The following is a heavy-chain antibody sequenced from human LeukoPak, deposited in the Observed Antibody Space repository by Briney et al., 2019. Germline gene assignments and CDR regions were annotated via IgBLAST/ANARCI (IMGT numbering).Heavy chain of an antibody. CDR3: ARQVYASEAFDY. Sequence: PGGSLRLSCAASGFTFSSYWMSWVRQSPGKGLEWVANIKQDGSEKYYVDFVKGRFTISRDNAKNSLYLQMNSLRAEDTTVYYCARQVYASEAFDYWGQGTLVTVSS. V-gene: IGHV3-7*01. D-gene: IGHD2-8*01. CDR2: IKQDGSEK. J-gene: IGHJ4*02. CDR1: GFTFSSYW.